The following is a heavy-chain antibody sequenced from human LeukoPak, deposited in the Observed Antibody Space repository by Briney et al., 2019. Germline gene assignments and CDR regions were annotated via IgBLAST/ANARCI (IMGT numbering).Heavy chain of an antibody. CDR1: GGSISSYY. Sequence: SETLSLTCTVSGGSISSYYWSWIRQPPGKGLEWIGYIYTSGSTNYNPSLKSRVTISVDTSKHQFSLKLSSVTAADTAVYYCARGVVGATLDYWGQGTLVTVSS. CDR3: ARGVVGATLDY. V-gene: IGHV4-4*09. D-gene: IGHD1-26*01. J-gene: IGHJ4*02. CDR2: IYTSGST.